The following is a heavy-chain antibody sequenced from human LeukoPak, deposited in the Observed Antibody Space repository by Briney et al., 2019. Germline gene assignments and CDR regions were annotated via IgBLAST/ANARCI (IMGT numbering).Heavy chain of an antibody. V-gene: IGHV4-59*08. CDR3: TRHLGPGLHPY. CDR1: GGSINNYY. D-gene: IGHD3-16*01. J-gene: IGHJ1*01. Sequence: SETLSLTCTVSGGSINNYYWTWIRQTPGKGLEWIGYISYSGSTSYHPSLKSRITLSLDTSKSQVSRKLSSVAAADTAVEFCTRHLGPGLHPYWGQGTLVTVSS. CDR2: ISYSGST.